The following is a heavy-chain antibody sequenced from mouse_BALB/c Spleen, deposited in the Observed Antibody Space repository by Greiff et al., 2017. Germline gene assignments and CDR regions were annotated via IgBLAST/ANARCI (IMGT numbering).Heavy chain of an antibody. V-gene: IGHV1-69*02. CDR2: IYPSDSYT. CDR1: GYTFTSYW. J-gene: IGHJ1*01. CDR3: TREGLYYGSSYGGYFDV. D-gene: IGHD1-1*01. Sequence: QVQLQQSGAELVRPGASVKLSCKASGYTFTSYWINWVKQRPGQGLEWIGNIYPSDSYTNYNQKFKDKATLTVDKSSSTAYMQLSSPTSEDSAVYYCTREGLYYGSSYGGYFDVWGAGTTVTVSS.